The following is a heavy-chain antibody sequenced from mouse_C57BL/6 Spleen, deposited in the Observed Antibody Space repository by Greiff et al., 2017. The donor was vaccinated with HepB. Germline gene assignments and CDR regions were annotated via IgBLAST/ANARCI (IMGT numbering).Heavy chain of an antibody. V-gene: IGHV1-4*01. Sequence: VQLQQSGADLARPGASVKMSCKASGYTFTSYTMHWVKQRPGQGLDWIGYINPSSGYTKYNQKFKDKATLTADKSSSTAYMQLSSLTSEDSAVYYGASRRTGADYWGQGTTLTVSS. CDR3: ASRRTGADY. J-gene: IGHJ2*01. D-gene: IGHD4-1*01. CDR2: INPSSGYT. CDR1: GYTFTSYT.